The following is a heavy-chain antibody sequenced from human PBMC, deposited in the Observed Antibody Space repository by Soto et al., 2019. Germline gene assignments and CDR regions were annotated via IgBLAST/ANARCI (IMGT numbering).Heavy chain of an antibody. D-gene: IGHD5-12*01. CDR3: ARLTIAGYSGYDMGVYFDY. CDR1: GGSISSSSYY. CDR2: IYYSGST. Sequence: QLQLQESGPGLVKPSETLSLTCTVSGGSISSSSYYWGWIRQPPGKGLEWIGSIYYSGSTYYNPSLKSRVTISVDTSKNQCSLNLSSVTAADTAVYYCARLTIAGYSGYDMGVYFDYWGQGTLVTVSS. J-gene: IGHJ4*02. V-gene: IGHV4-39*01.